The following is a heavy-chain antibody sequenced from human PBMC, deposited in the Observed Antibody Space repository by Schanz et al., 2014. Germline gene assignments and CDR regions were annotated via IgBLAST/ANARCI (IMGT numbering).Heavy chain of an antibody. CDR3: ARDQSPYTNSSDVRYFDY. CDR2: ISPYTGNT. D-gene: IGHD6-6*01. Sequence: QVQLVQSGDEVKKPEASVKVSCKTSGYTFSDYGITWVRQAPGQGLEWVGWISPYTGNTHYFDKMEGRVTMTADTSTSTAYMDLRSLRSDDTAVYYCARDQSPYTNSSDVRYFDYWGQGSLVTVSS. J-gene: IGHJ4*02. CDR1: GYTFSDYG. V-gene: IGHV1-18*01.